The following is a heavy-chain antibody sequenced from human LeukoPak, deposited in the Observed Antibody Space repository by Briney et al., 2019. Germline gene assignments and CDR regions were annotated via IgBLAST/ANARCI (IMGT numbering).Heavy chain of an antibody. V-gene: IGHV3-30-3*01. J-gene: IGHJ3*02. CDR1: GFTFSSYA. CDR2: ISYDGSNK. CDR3: ARDAPLDAFDI. Sequence: GRSLRLSCAASGFTFSSYAMHWVRQAPGKGLEWVAVISYDGSNKYYADSVKGRFTISRDNSKNTLYLQMNSLRAEDTAVYYCARDAPLDAFDIWGQGTMVTVSS.